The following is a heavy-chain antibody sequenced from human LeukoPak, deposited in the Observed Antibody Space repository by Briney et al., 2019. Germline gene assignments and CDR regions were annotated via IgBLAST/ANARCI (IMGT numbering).Heavy chain of an antibody. J-gene: IGHJ4*02. V-gene: IGHV7-4-1*02. CDR1: GYTFTNYP. CDR3: ARDTYCSGGRCYSRVGY. CDR2: INTNTGNP. D-gene: IGHD2-15*01. Sequence: ASVKVSCKASGYTFTNYPMNWVRQAPGQGLEWMGWINTNTGNPTYAQSFTERFVFSWDTSVNTAYLQINSLKPEDTAVYFCARDTYCSGGRCYSRVGYWGQGTVVTVSS.